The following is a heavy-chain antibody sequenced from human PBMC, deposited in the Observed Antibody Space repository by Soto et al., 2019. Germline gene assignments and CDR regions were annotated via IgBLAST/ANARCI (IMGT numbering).Heavy chain of an antibody. D-gene: IGHD3-10*01. J-gene: IGHJ5*02. CDR2: IYYSGST. Sequence: SETLSLTCTVSGGSISSGCYYWSWIRQHPGKGLEWIGYIYYSGSTYYNPSLKSRVTISVDTSKNQFSLKLSSVTAADTAVYYCARSGSYHLNWFDPWGQGTLVTVSS. CDR1: GGSISSGCYY. V-gene: IGHV4-31*03. CDR3: ARSGSYHLNWFDP.